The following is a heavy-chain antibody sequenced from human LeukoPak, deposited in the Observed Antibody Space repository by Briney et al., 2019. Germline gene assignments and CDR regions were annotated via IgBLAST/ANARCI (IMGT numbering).Heavy chain of an antibody. J-gene: IGHJ4*02. CDR1: GFTFSSYG. CDR2: ISYDGSNK. D-gene: IGHD5-24*01. Sequence: GGSLRLSCAASGFTFSSYGMHWVRQAPGKGLEWVAVISYDGSNKYYADSVKGRFTISRDNSKNTLYLQMNSLRAEDTAVHYCAKEWMATIPERAIDYWGQGTLVTVSS. V-gene: IGHV3-30*18. CDR3: AKEWMATIPERAIDY.